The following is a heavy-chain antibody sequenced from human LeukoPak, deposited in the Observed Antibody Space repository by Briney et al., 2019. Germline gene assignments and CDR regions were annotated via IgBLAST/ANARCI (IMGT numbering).Heavy chain of an antibody. J-gene: IGHJ4*02. Sequence: ASVKVSCKASGYTFTSYDINWVRQDTGQGLEWMGWMSPNSGNTDYAQKFQGRVTITRNTSISTAYMELSSLRSDDTAVYYCARDALAYYYGSGSYGDYYFDYWGQGTLVTVSS. V-gene: IGHV1-8*03. D-gene: IGHD3-10*01. CDR2: MSPNSGNT. CDR1: GYTFTSYD. CDR3: ARDALAYYYGSGSYGDYYFDY.